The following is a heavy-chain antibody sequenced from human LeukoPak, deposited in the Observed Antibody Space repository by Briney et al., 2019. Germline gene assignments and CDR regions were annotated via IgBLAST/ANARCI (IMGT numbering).Heavy chain of an antibody. CDR2: INHSGTT. V-gene: IGHV4-38-2*02. CDR3: AREGPMFDSGSYSKSLGY. CDR1: GYSINSGYY. D-gene: IGHD3-10*01. Sequence: SETLSLTCTVSGYSINSGYYWGWIRRPPGKGLEWIASINHSGTTYYNPSLASRVSISVDTSKNQFSLRLTPVTVADTAVYYCAREGPMFDSGSYSKSLGYWGQGTLVTVSS. J-gene: IGHJ4*02.